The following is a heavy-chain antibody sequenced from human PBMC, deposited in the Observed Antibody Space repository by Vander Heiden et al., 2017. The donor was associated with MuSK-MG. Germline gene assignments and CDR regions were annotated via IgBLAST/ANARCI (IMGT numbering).Heavy chain of an antibody. CDR2: ISGSGGST. V-gene: IGHV3-23*01. CDR3: ARAYYYGSGSPNWFDP. J-gene: IGHJ5*02. D-gene: IGHD3-10*01. Sequence: EVQLLESGGGLVAPGGSLRLSCAASGFTFSTYAMGWVRQAPGKGLEWVSAISGSGGSTYYADSVKGRFTISRDNSKNTLYLQMNSLRAEDTAVYYCARAYYYGSGSPNWFDPWGQGTLVTVSS. CDR1: GFTFSTYA.